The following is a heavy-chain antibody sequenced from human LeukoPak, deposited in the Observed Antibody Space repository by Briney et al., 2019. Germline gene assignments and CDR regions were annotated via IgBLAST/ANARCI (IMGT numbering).Heavy chain of an antibody. V-gene: IGHV1-69*04. D-gene: IGHD3-3*01. Sequence: ASVKVSCKASGGTFSSYAISWVRQAPGRGLEWMGRIIPILGIANYAQKFQSRVTITADKSTSTAYVELSSLRSEDTAVYYCARGARFLEWHNYYYYYGMDVWGQGTTVTVSS. CDR2: IIPILGIA. J-gene: IGHJ6*02. CDR1: GGTFSSYA. CDR3: ARGARFLEWHNYYYYYGMDV.